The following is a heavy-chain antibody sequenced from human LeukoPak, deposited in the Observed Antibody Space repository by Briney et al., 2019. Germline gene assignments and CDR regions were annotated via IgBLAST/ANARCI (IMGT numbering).Heavy chain of an antibody. D-gene: IGHD3-9*01. CDR3: AKGYFDWLFPFDY. CDR1: GVTVSNNF. J-gene: IGHJ4*02. CDR2: ISWNSGSI. V-gene: IGHV3-9*01. Sequence: GGSLRLSCAASGVTVSNNFTLWVRQAPGKGLEWVSGISWNSGSIGYADSVKGRFTISRDNAKNSLYLQMNSLRAEDTALYYCAKGYFDWLFPFDYWGQGTLVTVSS.